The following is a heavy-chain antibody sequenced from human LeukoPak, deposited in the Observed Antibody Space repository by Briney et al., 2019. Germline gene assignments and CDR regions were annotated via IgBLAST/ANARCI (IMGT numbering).Heavy chain of an antibody. V-gene: IGHV3-15*01. CDR3: TTDRFL. D-gene: IGHD3-3*01. CDR2: IKSKRDGGRI. J-gene: IGHJ4*02. CDR1: GFRVGDDW. Sequence: GGSLRLSCEVSGFRVGDDWMSWVRQAPGKGLGWVGRIKSKRDGGRIDYAAPAKGRFTIARDDSENTLCLRMNSLKIEDQGVYYCTTDRFLWGQGTLVTVSS.